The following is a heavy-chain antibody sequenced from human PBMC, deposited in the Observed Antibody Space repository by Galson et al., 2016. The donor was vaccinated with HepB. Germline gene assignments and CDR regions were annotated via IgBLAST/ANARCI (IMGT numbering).Heavy chain of an antibody. J-gene: IGHJ3*01. D-gene: IGHD5-24*01. V-gene: IGHV3-21*01. CDR1: GFHFSSYS. CDR2: ISSSSGYI. CDR3: SRPRWLQSADAFDV. Sequence: SLRLSCAASGFHFSSYSMNWVRQAPGKGLEWVSSISSSSGYIYYADSVKGRFTISRDNAKNSLFLQMNRLRAEETAIYFCSRPRWLQSADAFDVWGQGTMVTVSS.